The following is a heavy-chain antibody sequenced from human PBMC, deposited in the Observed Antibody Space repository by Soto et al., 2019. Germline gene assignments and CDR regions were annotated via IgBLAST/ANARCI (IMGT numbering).Heavy chain of an antibody. CDR1: GGSISSYY. Sequence: SETLSLTCTVSGGSISSYYWSWIRQPPGKGLEWIGYIYYSGSTNYNPSLKSRVTISVDTSKNQFSLKLSSVTAADTAVYYCARHDSGGSYYYYYYMDVWGTGTTVTVSS. V-gene: IGHV4-59*08. CDR3: ARHDSGGSYYYYYYMDV. CDR2: IYYSGST. D-gene: IGHD2-15*01. J-gene: IGHJ6*03.